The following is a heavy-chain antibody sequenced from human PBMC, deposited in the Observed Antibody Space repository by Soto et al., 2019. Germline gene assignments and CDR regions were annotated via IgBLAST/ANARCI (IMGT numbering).Heavy chain of an antibody. V-gene: IGHV2-5*02. Sequence: QITLKESGTTLVKPTQTLTLTCIFSGFSLSTSGVGVGWIRQTPGKALEWLAVIYWDDDKRYSPSPKSRVTITSDTSKNQVVFTMTNMDPEDTGTFYCAHLTSWGEGSRFDIWGQGTKVTVSS. CDR1: GFSLSTSGVG. CDR2: IYWDDDK. D-gene: IGHD3-16*01. J-gene: IGHJ3*02. CDR3: AHLTSWGEGSRFDI.